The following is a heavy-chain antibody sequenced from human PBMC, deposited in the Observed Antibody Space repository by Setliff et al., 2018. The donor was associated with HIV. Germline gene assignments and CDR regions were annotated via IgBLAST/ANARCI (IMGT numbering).Heavy chain of an antibody. CDR1: GGSISSGSYY. D-gene: IGHD1-26*01. J-gene: IGHJ4*02. CDR3: ARHYNVNYYVRKDFDY. CDR2: IHTTGST. Sequence: SETLSLTCTVSGGSISSGSYYWSWIRLPAGKGLEWIGQIHTTGSTYYNPSLKSRLTISVDTSRNQFSLKLSSLTAADTAVYYCARHYNVNYYVRKDFDYWGQGILVTVSS. V-gene: IGHV4-61*09.